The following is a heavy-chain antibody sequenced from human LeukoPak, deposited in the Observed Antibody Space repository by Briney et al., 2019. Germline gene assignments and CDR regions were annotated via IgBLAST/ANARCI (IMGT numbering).Heavy chain of an antibody. D-gene: IGHD3-10*01. Sequence: SETLSLTCTVSGGSISSYYWSWIRQPPGKGLEWIGYIYYSGSTNYNPSLKSRVTISVDTSKNQFSLKLSSVTAADTAVYYCARELTMVRGVFDYWGQGTLVTVPS. V-gene: IGHV4-59*01. CDR2: IYYSGST. J-gene: IGHJ4*02. CDR3: ARELTMVRGVFDY. CDR1: GGSISSYY.